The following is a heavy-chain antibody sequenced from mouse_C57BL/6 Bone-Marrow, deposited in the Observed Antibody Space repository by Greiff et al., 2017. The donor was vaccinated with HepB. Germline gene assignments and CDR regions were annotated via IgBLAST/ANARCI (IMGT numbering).Heavy chain of an antibody. D-gene: IGHD2-2*01. CDR3: ARKVSYGFYFDY. V-gene: IGHV5-12*01. J-gene: IGHJ2*01. Sequence: EVQVVESGGGLVQPGGSLKLSCAASGFTFSDYYMYWVRQTPEKRLEWVAYISNGGGSTYYPDTVKGRFTISRDNAKNTLYLQMSRLKSEDTAMYYCARKVSYGFYFDYWGQGTTLTVSS. CDR2: ISNGGGST. CDR1: GFTFSDYY.